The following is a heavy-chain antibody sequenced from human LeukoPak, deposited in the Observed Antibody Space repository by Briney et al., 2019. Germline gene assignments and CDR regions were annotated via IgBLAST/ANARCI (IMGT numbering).Heavy chain of an antibody. CDR2: ISSSSSYI. Sequence: PGGSLRLSCAASGLTFSSYSMTWVRQAPGKGLEWVSSISSSSSYIYYADSVKGRFTISRDNSKNTLYLQMNSLRAEDTAVYYCASEIPPYYYYGMDVWGQGTTVTVSS. V-gene: IGHV3-21*01. CDR1: GLTFSSYS. J-gene: IGHJ6*02. CDR3: ASEIPPYYYYGMDV.